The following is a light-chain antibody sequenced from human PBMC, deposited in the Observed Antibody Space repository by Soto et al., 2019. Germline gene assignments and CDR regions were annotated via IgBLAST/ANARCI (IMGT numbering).Light chain of an antibody. CDR1: SGSIASDY. V-gene: IGLV6-57*04. CDR3: QSYDSTLSARYV. CDR2: EDS. J-gene: IGLJ1*01. Sequence: NFMLTQPHSVSESPGKTVSIPCTRSSGSIASDYVQWYQQRPGSAPINVIFEDSQRPSGVPDRFSASTSGTSASLAITGLQAEDEGDYYCQSYDSTLSARYVFGTGTKLTVL.